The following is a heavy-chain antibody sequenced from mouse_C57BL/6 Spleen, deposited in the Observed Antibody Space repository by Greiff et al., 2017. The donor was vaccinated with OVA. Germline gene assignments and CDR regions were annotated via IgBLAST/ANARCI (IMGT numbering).Heavy chain of an antibody. CDR3: ARGKSGYGNYSY. J-gene: IGHJ2*01. Sequence: QVQLQQPGAELVKPGASVKLSCKASGYTFTSYWMQWVKQRPGQGLEWIGEIDPSDSYTNYNQKFKGKATLTVDTSSSTAYMQLSSLTSEDSAVYYCARGKSGYGNYSYWGQGTTLTVSS. CDR1: GYTFTSYW. CDR2: IDPSDSYT. V-gene: IGHV1-50*01. D-gene: IGHD2-1*01.